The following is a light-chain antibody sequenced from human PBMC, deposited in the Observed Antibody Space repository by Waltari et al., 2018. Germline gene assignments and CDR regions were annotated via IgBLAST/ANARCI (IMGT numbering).Light chain of an antibody. CDR1: SSDVGGYNY. CDR3: SSYAGSNNVV. Sequence: QSALTQPPSASGSPGQSVTISCTGPSSDVGGYNYVSWYQQHPGKAPKLMIYEVSKRPAGVPDGFSGSRSGNTASLTVSGLQAEDEADYYCSSYAGSNNVVFGGGTKLTVL. J-gene: IGLJ2*01. V-gene: IGLV2-8*01. CDR2: EVS.